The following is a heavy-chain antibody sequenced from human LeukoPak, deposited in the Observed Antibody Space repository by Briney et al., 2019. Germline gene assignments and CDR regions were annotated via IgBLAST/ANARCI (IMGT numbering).Heavy chain of an antibody. CDR3: ARDSALWFGELSPLPNDY. CDR1: GGSISSSSYY. V-gene: IGHV4-39*02. J-gene: IGHJ4*02. CDR2: IYYSGST. D-gene: IGHD3-10*01. Sequence: PSETLSLTCTVSGGSISSSSYYWGWIRQPPGKGLEWIGSIYYSGSTYYNPSLKSRVTISVDTSKNQFSLKLSSVTAADTAVYYCARDSALWFGELSPLPNDYWGQGTLVTVSS.